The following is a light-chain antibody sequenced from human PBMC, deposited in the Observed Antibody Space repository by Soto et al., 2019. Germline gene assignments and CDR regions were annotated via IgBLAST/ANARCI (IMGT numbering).Light chain of an antibody. CDR1: SSDVGGYNY. V-gene: IGLV2-11*01. CDR3: CSYAGSYTYV. CDR2: DVS. J-gene: IGLJ1*01. Sequence: QSVLTQPRSVSGSPGQSVTISCTGSSSDVGGYNYVSWYQQHPGKAPKLMIYDVSQRPSGVPDRFSGSRSGNTASLTISGLQAADEADYYCCSYAGSYTYVFGPGTKVTVL.